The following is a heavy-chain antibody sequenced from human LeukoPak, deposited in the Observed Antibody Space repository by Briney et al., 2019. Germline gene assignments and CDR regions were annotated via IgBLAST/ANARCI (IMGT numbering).Heavy chain of an antibody. D-gene: IGHD3-9*01. Sequence: ASVKVSCKASGYTFTSYDINWVRQATGQGLEWMGWMNPNSGNTGYAQKFQGRVTMTRDTSTSTVCMELSSLRSEDTAVYYCARGASVLSYDTLTGYYYFDYWGQGTLVTVSS. CDR3: ARGASVLSYDTLTGYYYFDY. CDR2: MNPNSGNT. CDR1: GYTFTSYD. V-gene: IGHV1-8*01. J-gene: IGHJ4*02.